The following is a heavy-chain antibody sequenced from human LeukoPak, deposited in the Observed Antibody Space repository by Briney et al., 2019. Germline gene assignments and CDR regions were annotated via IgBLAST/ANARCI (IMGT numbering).Heavy chain of an antibody. D-gene: IGHD2-15*01. CDR2: ISSSSSYI. J-gene: IGHJ6*02. CDR3: AREDVVVAAMLYYYDGMDV. Sequence: GGSLRLSCAASGFTFSSYSTNWVRQAPGKGLEWVSSISSSSSYIYYADSVKGRFTISRDNAKNSLYLQMNSLRAEDTAVYYCAREDVVVAAMLYYYDGMDVWGQGTTVTVSS. V-gene: IGHV3-21*01. CDR1: GFTFSSYS.